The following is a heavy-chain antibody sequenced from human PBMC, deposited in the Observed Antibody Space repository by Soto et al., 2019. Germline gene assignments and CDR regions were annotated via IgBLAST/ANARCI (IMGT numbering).Heavy chain of an antibody. V-gene: IGHV3-23*01. CDR3: XXSXGXAXXXXXYXGMDL. J-gene: IGHJ6*02. CDR1: GFTISTA. CDR2: FSGDGINT. Sequence: EVQLLESGGGLVQPGGSLRLSCAASGFTISTAMTWVRQAPGKGXEWVSSFSGDGINTYYADSVKGRFTFSRDNSKNTVYLQMDNLRVEDTAVYHCXXSXGXAXXXXXYXGMDLWGQGTTVTVSS. D-gene: IGHD2-21*01.